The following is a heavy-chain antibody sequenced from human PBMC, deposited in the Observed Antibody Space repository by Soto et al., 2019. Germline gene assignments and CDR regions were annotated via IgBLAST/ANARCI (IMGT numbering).Heavy chain of an antibody. V-gene: IGHV4-59*05. CDR2: IYYSGST. CDR3: ARQSKAARHLDY. Sequence: SXTLSLTCTVYGASISRYCRSWIRQPPGKGLEWIGSIYYSGSTYYNPSLKSRVTISVDTSKSQFSLTLSSVTASDTAVYYCARQSKAARHLDYWGQGTLVTVSS. D-gene: IGHD6-6*01. J-gene: IGHJ4*02. CDR1: GASISRYC.